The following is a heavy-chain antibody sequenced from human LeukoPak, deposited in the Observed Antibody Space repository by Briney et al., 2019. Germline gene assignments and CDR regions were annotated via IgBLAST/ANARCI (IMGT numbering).Heavy chain of an antibody. CDR3: ARLYSSSWYEFYYMDV. D-gene: IGHD6-13*01. J-gene: IGHJ6*03. V-gene: IGHV4-59*12. Sequence: SETLSLTCTVSGGSISSYYWSWIRQPPGKGLEWIGYIYYSGSTNYNSSLKSRVTISVDTSKNQFSLKLSSVTAADTAVYYCARLYSSSWYEFYYMDVWGKGTTATVSS. CDR2: IYYSGST. CDR1: GGSISSYY.